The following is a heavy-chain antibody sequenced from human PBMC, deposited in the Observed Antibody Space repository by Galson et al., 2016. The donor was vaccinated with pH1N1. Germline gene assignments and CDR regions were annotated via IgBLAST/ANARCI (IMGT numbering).Heavy chain of an antibody. Sequence: CKASGYTFTDYYIHWVRQPPGKGLEWMGWINPNSDVTKYAQKFQDRVTMTRDTSINTAYMELSGLTSDDTAVYYCARDSKGGIPFHYWGQGTLVTLSS. CDR3: ARDSKGGIPFHY. D-gene: IGHD1-26*01. CDR2: INPNSDVT. CDR1: GYTFTDYY. V-gene: IGHV1-2*02. J-gene: IGHJ4*02.